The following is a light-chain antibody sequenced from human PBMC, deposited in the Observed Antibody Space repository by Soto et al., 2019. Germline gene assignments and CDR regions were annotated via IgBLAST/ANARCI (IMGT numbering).Light chain of an antibody. CDR3: QQYINWT. Sequence: EIVMTQSPATLSVSPGERVTLSCRASQNIRSDLAWYQQKPGQAPRLLMYGASIRATGIPARFSGSGSGTDFTLTISSRQSEDLALYYCQQYINWTFGQGTKVDIK. J-gene: IGKJ1*01. V-gene: IGKV3-15*01. CDR1: QNIRSD. CDR2: GAS.